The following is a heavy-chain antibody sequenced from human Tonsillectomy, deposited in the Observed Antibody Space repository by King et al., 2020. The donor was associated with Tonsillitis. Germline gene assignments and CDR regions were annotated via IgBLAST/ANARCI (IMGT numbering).Heavy chain of an antibody. V-gene: IGHV1-3*01. CDR3: ARAGVREVDAPYYYMDV. CDR1: GYSYSSYG. D-gene: IGHD2-8*01. CDR2: INPGSGNT. J-gene: IGHJ6*03. Sequence: QLVQSGTEVRKPGASVKVSCKASGYSYSSYGIHWIRQAPGQSLEWMGWINPGSGNTKYSQKFRGRVTITRDTSASTTYMELNSLRSEDTAIYYCARAGVREVDAPYYYMDVWGKGTTVSVSS.